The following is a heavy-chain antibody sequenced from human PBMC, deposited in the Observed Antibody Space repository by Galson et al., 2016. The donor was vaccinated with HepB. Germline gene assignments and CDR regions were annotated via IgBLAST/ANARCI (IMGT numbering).Heavy chain of an antibody. CDR1: GFTFSNAW. J-gene: IGHJ6*02. CDR2: IKSKTDGGTT. Sequence: SLRLSCAASGFTFSNAWMSWVRQAPGKGLEWVGRIKSKTDGGTTDYAAPVKGRFSTSRDDSKNTLYLQMNSLRTEDTAVYYCRYGMDVWGQGTTVTVSS. V-gene: IGHV3-15*01. CDR3: RYGMDV.